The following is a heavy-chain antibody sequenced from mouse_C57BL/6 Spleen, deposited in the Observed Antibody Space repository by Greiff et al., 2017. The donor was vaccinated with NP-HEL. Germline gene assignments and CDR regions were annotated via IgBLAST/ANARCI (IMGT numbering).Heavy chain of an antibody. CDR3: ARPDDEGFAY. V-gene: IGHV1-42*01. CDR2: INPSTGGT. Sequence: VQLQQSGPELVKPGASVKISCKASGYSFTGYYMNWVKQSPEKSLEWIGEINPSTGGTTYNQKFKAKATLTVDKSSSTAYMQLKSLTSEDSAVYYCARPDDEGFAYWGQGTLVTVSA. D-gene: IGHD2-12*01. J-gene: IGHJ3*01. CDR1: GYSFTGYY.